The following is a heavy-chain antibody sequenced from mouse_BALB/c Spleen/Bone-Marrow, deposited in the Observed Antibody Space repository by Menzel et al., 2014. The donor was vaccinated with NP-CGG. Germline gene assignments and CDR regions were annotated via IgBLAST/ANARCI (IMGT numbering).Heavy chain of an antibody. J-gene: IGHJ1*01. Sequence: EVNVVESGGGLAKPGGSLQLSCAASGFTFSTYAMSWVRQTPEKRLEWVATIGSSGSYTYYPDSVKGRFTISRDNAKNTLYLQMSSLRSEDTAMFYCSRLRMITTYFDVWGAGTTVTVSS. D-gene: IGHD2-4*01. CDR2: IGSSGSYT. CDR3: SRLRMITTYFDV. CDR1: GFTFSTYA. V-gene: IGHV5-9-3*01.